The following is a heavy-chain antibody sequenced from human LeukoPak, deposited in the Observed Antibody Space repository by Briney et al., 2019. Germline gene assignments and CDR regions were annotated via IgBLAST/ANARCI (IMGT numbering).Heavy chain of an antibody. Sequence: GGSLRLSCAASGFTFSSYAMHWVRQAPGKGLEWVAVISYDGSNKYYADSVKGRFTISRDNSKNTLYLQMNSLRAEDTAVYYCARPYPPGRQWLVTDYWGQGTLVTVFS. D-gene: IGHD6-19*01. V-gene: IGHV3-30-3*01. J-gene: IGHJ4*02. CDR3: ARPYPPGRQWLVTDY. CDR1: GFTFSSYA. CDR2: ISYDGSNK.